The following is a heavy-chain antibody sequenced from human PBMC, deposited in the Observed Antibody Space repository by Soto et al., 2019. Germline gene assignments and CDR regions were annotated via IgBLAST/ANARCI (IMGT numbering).Heavy chain of an antibody. Sequence: PSQTLSRNSGISGDSVSSNSAAWNWHRQSPSRGLEWLGRTYYRSKWYNDYAVSVESRITINPDTSKNHFSLQLNFVTPEDTAVYFCARGEQYSGRIFDYWGQGTLVTVSS. CDR3: ARGEQYSGRIFDY. D-gene: IGHD1-26*01. V-gene: IGHV6-1*01. CDR2: TYYRSKWYN. J-gene: IGHJ4*02. CDR1: GDSVSSNSAA.